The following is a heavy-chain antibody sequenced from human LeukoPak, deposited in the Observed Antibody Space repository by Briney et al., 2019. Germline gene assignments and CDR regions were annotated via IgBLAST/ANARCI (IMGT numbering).Heavy chain of an antibody. Sequence: GASVKASCKASGYTFTSYDINWVRQATGQGLEWMGWMNPNSGNTGFAQKFQGRVTMTRNTSISTAYMELSSLRSEDTAVYYCARRKIHSGYDWVFDYWGQGTLVTVSS. D-gene: IGHD5-12*01. CDR1: GYTFTSYD. CDR2: MNPNSGNT. J-gene: IGHJ4*02. V-gene: IGHV1-8*01. CDR3: ARRKIHSGYDWVFDY.